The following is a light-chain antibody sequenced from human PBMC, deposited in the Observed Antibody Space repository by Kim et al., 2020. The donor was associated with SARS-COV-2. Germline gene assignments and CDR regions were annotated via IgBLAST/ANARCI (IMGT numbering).Light chain of an antibody. J-gene: IGLJ3*02. CDR2: QHT. Sequence: SYELTQPSSVSVSTGQTASITCSGTKLGDKYAYWDQQKPGQSPVLVIYQHTKRPSGISQRFSGSSSGNTATLTISSAQTMDEADYYCQAWDSSTAVLGGG. V-gene: IGLV3-1*01. CDR3: QAWDSSTAV. CDR1: KLGDKY.